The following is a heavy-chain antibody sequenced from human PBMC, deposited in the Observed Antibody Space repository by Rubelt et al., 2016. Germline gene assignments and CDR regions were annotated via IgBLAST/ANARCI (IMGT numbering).Heavy chain of an antibody. D-gene: IGHD3-22*01. CDR2: INTYNDKT. CDR1: GYTFTTYG. J-gene: IGHJ4*02. V-gene: IGHV1-18*01. Sequence: QVHLVQSAIEVKKPGASVKISCKTSGYTFTTYGIIWVRRAPGQGLEWMGWINTYNDKTNYPQKFQGRVSMTTDSSTNTACMELRSLRSADTAVYYCARGYFDSTGDFYYWGQGTLVTVSS. CDR3: ARGYFDSTGDFYY.